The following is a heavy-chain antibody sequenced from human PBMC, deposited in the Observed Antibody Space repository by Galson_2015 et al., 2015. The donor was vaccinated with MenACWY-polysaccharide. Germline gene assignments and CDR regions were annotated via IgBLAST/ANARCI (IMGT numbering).Heavy chain of an antibody. Sequence: SLRLSCAASGFTFSRYAMHWVRQPPGKGLEWVAVISYDATNKYYEDSVKGRFTISGDNSKNTEDLQMNSRRAEDTAVYYCARDYCSRTIFYGRDVWDQGTPFTVSS. V-gene: IGHV3-30-3*01. J-gene: IGHJ6*02. D-gene: IGHD2-2*01. CDR3: ARDYCSRTIFYGRDV. CDR2: ISYDATNK. CDR1: GFTFSRYA.